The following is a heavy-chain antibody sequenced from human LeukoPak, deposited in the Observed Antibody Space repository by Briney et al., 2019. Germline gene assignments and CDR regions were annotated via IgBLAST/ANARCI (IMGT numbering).Heavy chain of an antibody. D-gene: IGHD6-13*01. J-gene: IGHJ4*02. CDR2: ISSSSSYI. V-gene: IGHV3-21*01. CDR1: GFTFSSYS. Sequence: GGSLRLSCAASGFTFSSYSMNWVRQAPGKGLEWVSSISSSSSYIYYADSVKGRFTISRDNSKNTLYLQMNSLRAEDTAVYYCAKGPAYSSSWYSLLGDYWGQGTLVTVSS. CDR3: AKGPAYSSSWYSLLGDY.